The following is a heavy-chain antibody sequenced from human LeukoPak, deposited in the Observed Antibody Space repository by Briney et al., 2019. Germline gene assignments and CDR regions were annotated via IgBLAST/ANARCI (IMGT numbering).Heavy chain of an antibody. CDR1: GFTFSSFG. CDR3: ARDGTVTAGPFDP. V-gene: IGHV3-33*08. Sequence: PGGSLRLSCAASGFTFSSFGMHWVRQAPGKGLEWVAFIWYDGSNKYYADSVKGRFTISRDNSKSTLYLQRNSLRVEDTAVYYCARDGTVTAGPFDPWGQGTLVTVSS. J-gene: IGHJ5*02. D-gene: IGHD4-11*01. CDR2: IWYDGSNK.